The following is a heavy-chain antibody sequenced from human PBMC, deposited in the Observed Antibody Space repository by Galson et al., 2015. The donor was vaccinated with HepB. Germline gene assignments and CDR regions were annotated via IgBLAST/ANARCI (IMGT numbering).Heavy chain of an antibody. CDR2: INQDGTLK. Sequence: SLRLSYAASGFSISNYLMSWVRQAPGKGLERVANINQDGTLKYYVDSVKGRFTISRDNAKNSLYLQMNSLRAEDTAVYYCASDWDYWGQGTLVTVSS. J-gene: IGHJ4*02. CDR3: ASDWDY. CDR1: GFSISNYL. V-gene: IGHV3-7*01.